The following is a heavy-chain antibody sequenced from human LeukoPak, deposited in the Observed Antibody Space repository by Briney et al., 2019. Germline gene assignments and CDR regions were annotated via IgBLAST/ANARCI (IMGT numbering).Heavy chain of an antibody. Sequence: GASVKVSCKASGYTFTGYYMHWVRQAPGQGLEWMGGIIPIFGTANYAQKFQGRVTITADKSTSTAYMELSSLRSEDTAVYYCARDPLYSYGYGDYYDSSGIAWGQGTLVTVSS. CDR1: GYTFTGYY. CDR2: IIPIFGTA. J-gene: IGHJ5*02. D-gene: IGHD3-22*01. CDR3: ARDPLYSYGYGDYYDSSGIA. V-gene: IGHV1-69*06.